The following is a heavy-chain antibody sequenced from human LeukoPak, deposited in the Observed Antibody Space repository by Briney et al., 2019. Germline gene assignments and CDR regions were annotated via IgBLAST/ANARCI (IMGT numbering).Heavy chain of an antibody. V-gene: IGHV4-39*07. D-gene: IGHD3-22*01. J-gene: IGHJ6*03. CDR3: ARETNDYFDSSAYMDV. CDR2: IDYSGSP. CDR1: GGSISSSGYY. Sequence: SETLSLTCAVSGGSISSSGYYWGWIRQPPGKGLEWIGSIDYSGSPCYRPSLKSRATISVDTSKRQFSLKLNSVTAADTAVYYCARETNDYFDSSAYMDVWGQGTTVTVSS.